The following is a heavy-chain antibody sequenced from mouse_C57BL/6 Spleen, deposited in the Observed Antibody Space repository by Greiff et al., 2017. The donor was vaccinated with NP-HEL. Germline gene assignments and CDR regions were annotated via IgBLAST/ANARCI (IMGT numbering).Heavy chain of an antibody. CDR3: ARGYYDYDRDPYFDY. Sequence: QVQLQQSGAELMKPGASVKLSCKATGYTFTGYWIEWVKQRPGHGLEWIGEILPGSGSTNYNEKFQGKATFTADTSSNTAYIQLSSLTTEDSAIYYGARGYYDYDRDPYFDYWGQGTTRTVSS. J-gene: IGHJ2*01. CDR2: ILPGSGST. CDR1: GYTFTGYW. D-gene: IGHD2-4*01. V-gene: IGHV1-9*01.